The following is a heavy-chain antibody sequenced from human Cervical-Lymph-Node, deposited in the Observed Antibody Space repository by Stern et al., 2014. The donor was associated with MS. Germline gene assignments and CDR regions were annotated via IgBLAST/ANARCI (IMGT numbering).Heavy chain of an antibody. Sequence: QVQLQESGPGLVRPSETLSLTCNVSGGSINTHFWSWIRQPPGKGLEWIGYTSHRRSTNYNPALKRRVTISIDTSKYQFSLKRSSVTAADTAVYYWARDRGGTPGDYFDYWGQGTLVTVSS. CDR2: TSHRRST. D-gene: IGHD3-10*01. V-gene: IGHV4-59*11. J-gene: IGHJ4*02. CDR3: ARDRGGTPGDYFDY. CDR1: GGSINTHF.